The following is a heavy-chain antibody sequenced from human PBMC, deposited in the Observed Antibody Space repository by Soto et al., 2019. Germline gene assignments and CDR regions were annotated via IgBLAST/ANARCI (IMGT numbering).Heavy chain of an antibody. V-gene: IGHV4-31*03. Sequence: QVQLQESGPGLVKPSQTLSLTCRVSGGSISSVNYYWHWIRQHPGKGLEWIGYIFYSGSTYYNPSLKSRVTISVDTSKSQFSLKLGSVTAADTAVYYCARGWQTVTGTYEYWGQGTLVTVSS. CDR3: ARGWQTVTGTYEY. CDR1: GGSISSVNYY. J-gene: IGHJ4*02. D-gene: IGHD1-1*01. CDR2: IFYSGST.